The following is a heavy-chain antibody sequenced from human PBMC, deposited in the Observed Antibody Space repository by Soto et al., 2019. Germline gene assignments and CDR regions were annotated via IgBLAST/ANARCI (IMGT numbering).Heavy chain of an antibody. V-gene: IGHV4-30-4*01. CDR2: IYYSGST. CDR3: AREPSIAAAGTWFDP. J-gene: IGHJ5*02. CDR1: GGSISSGDYY. Sequence: SETLSLTCTVSGGSISSGDYYWSWIRQPPGKGLEWIGYIYYSGSTYYNPSLKSRVTISVDTSKNQFSLKLSSVTAADTAVYYCAREPSIAAAGTWFDPWGQGTLVTVSS. D-gene: IGHD6-13*01.